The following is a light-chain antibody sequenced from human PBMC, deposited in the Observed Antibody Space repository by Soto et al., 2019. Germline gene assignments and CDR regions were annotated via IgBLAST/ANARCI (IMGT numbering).Light chain of an antibody. CDR2: AAY. J-gene: IGKJ4*01. CDR1: QDISTY. V-gene: IGKV1-27*01. Sequence: DIQMTQAPSSLSASVGDRVTITCRARQDISTYLAWYQQKPGKVPKLLISAAYTLQSGVPPRFSVSGSGTDFTLTISSLQLEDVATYYCQKYDHDPRTCGGGTKVEIK. CDR3: QKYDHDPRT.